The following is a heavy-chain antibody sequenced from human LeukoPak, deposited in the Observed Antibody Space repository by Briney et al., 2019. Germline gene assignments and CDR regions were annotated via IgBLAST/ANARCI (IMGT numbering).Heavy chain of an antibody. J-gene: IGHJ4*02. CDR1: GFTFSRYS. V-gene: IGHV3-21*04. CDR2: IAYSGTYT. CDR3: AKEDYSSSWYALDY. D-gene: IGHD6-13*01. Sequence: GGSLRLSCAASGFTFSRYSMNWVRQAPGKGLEWVSSIAYSGTYTHYADSVKGRFTISRDNSKNSLYLQMNSLRTEDTALYYCAKEDYSSSWYALDYWGQGTLVTVSS.